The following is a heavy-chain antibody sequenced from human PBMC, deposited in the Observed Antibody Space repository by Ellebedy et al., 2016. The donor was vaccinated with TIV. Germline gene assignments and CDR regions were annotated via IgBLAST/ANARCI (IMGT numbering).Heavy chain of an antibody. CDR3: AKPVSGTNNILDY. V-gene: IGHV3-23*01. J-gene: IGHJ4*02. CDR2: ISFADYDT. Sequence: GESLKISCVGSGFTFNTYAMNWVRQAPGKGLEWVSHISFADYDTRCADSVKGRFTISRDRSKNTLYLQLKSLRAEDTAIYYCAKPVSGTNNILDYWGLGTQVIVSS. D-gene: IGHD6-19*01. CDR1: GFTFNTYA.